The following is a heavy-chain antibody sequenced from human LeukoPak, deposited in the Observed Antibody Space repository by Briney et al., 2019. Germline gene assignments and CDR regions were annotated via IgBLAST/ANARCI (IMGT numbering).Heavy chain of an antibody. Sequence: GGSLRLSCGASGFNFTKHWMTWVRQAPGKGLEWVASIDQDGSDENYLDSVKGRFTISRDNAKNSLYLQMNSLRAEDTAVYYCASSPEVAVMITFGGVIPSPYYFDYWGQGTLVTVSS. V-gene: IGHV3-7*01. J-gene: IGHJ4*02. CDR2: IDQDGSDE. CDR1: GFNFTKHW. D-gene: IGHD3-16*02. CDR3: ASSPEVAVMITFGGVIPSPYYFDY.